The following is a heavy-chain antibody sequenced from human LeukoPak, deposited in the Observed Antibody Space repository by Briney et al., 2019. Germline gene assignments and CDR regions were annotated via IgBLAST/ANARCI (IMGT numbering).Heavy chain of an antibody. CDR2: ISSISNYI. CDR3: ARATGYDATFDY. D-gene: IGHD6-13*01. J-gene: IGHJ4*02. CDR1: GFTFSSYS. Sequence: GGSLRLSCAASGFTFSSYSMNWVRQAPGKGLEWVSSISSISNYIYYADSMKGRFTISRDNAKNSLYLQMNSLRAEDTAVYFCARATGYDATFDYWGQGTLVTVSS. V-gene: IGHV3-21*01.